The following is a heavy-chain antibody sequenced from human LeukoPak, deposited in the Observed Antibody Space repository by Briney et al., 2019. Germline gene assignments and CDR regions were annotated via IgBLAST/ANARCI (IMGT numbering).Heavy chain of an antibody. CDR3: ARWGIVVVISSDAFDI. CDR2: ISFDGSNK. Sequence: GGSLRLSCAASGFTFSDYGMHWVRQAPGKGLEWVAAISFDGSNKYYADSVKGRFTISRDNAKNSLYLQMNSLRAEDTALYYCARWGIVVVISSDAFDIWGQGTMVTVSS. D-gene: IGHD3-22*01. V-gene: IGHV3-30*03. CDR1: GFTFSDYG. J-gene: IGHJ3*02.